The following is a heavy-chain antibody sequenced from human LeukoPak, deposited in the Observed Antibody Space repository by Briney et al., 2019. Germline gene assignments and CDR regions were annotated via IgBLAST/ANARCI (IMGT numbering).Heavy chain of an antibody. Sequence: SQTLSLTCAVSGGSLSSGDNCWNWIRQPPGKGLEWIGYIYHSGSIYYNPSLRSRVTISIDTSKNQFSLRLNSVTAADTAVYYCARVAVIRGVIDYWGQGTLVTVSS. J-gene: IGHJ4*02. CDR3: ARVAVIRGVIDY. CDR1: GGSLSSGDNC. CDR2: IYHSGSI. V-gene: IGHV4-30-4*01. D-gene: IGHD3-10*01.